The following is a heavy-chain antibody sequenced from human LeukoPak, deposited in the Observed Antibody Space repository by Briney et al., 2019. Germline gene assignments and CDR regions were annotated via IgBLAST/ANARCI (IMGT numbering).Heavy chain of an antibody. V-gene: IGHV3-48*03. CDR3: ARDGRVWWKDY. D-gene: IGHD2-21*01. CDR1: GXTFSIYE. Sequence: GGSLRLSCAASGXTFSIYEMNWVRQAPGKGLEWVSYISERGRSVYYADSVRGRFTISRDKAKSSLYLQLNSLRAEDTAVYFCARDGRVWWKDYWGQGTLVTVSS. CDR2: ISERGRSV. J-gene: IGHJ4*02.